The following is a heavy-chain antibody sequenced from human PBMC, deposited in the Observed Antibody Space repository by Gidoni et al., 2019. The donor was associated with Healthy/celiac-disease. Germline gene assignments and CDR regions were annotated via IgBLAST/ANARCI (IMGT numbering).Heavy chain of an antibody. D-gene: IGHD6-19*01. V-gene: IGHV3-30*18. Sequence: QVQLVESGGGVVQPGRSLRLSCAASGFTFSSYGMHVVRQAPGKGLGWVAVISYDGSNKYYADSVKGRFTISRDNSKNTLYLQMNSLRAEDTAVYYCAKLEGVEQWLEGLWGQGTLVTVSS. CDR3: AKLEGVEQWLEGL. CDR2: ISYDGSNK. CDR1: GFTFSSYG. J-gene: IGHJ4*02.